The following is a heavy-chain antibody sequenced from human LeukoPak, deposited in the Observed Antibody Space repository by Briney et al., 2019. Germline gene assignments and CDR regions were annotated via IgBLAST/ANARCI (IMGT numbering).Heavy chain of an antibody. Sequence: ASVKVSCKASGGTFSSYAISWVRQAHGQGLEWMGGIIPIFGTANYAQKFQGRVTITADESTSTAYMELSSLRPEDTAVYYCARVPYRSSSSGFIDYWGQGTLVTVSS. V-gene: IGHV1-69*13. D-gene: IGHD6-6*01. CDR3: ARVPYRSSSSGFIDY. CDR1: GGTFSSYA. CDR2: IIPIFGTA. J-gene: IGHJ4*02.